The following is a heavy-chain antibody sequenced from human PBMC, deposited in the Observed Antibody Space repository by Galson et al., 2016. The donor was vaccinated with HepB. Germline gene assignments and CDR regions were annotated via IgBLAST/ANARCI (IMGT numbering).Heavy chain of an antibody. CDR1: GFIFSTYE. D-gene: IGHD2-21*02. CDR3: AKGRYCGGDCYSSDY. V-gene: IGHV3-48*03. CDR2: ISNSGDSI. Sequence: SLRLSCAASGFIFSTYEMHWVRQAPGKGLEWVSYISNSGDSIYYADSVKGRFTISRDNAKNSLYLQMNSLRAEDTAVYYCAKGRYCGGDCYSSDYWGQGTLVTVSS. J-gene: IGHJ4*02.